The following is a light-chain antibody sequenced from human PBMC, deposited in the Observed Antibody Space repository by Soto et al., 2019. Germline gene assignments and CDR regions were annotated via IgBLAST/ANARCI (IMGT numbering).Light chain of an antibody. CDR1: QGMSSY. CDR3: QQFNSYPLT. J-gene: IGKJ5*01. CDR2: AAS. Sequence: MSKSPSSFSAANGERGTLPCRASQGMSSYLAWYQQKPGKAPKLLIYAASSLQSGVPSRFSGSGSGTDFTLTISSLQPEDFATYYCQQFNSYPLTFGQGTRLEIK. V-gene: IGKV1-8*01.